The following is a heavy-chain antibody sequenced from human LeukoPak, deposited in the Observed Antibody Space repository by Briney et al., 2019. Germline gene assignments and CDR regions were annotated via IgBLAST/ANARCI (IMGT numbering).Heavy chain of an antibody. CDR3: ARLKGYCRGGSCYSYYFDF. Sequence: GGSLRLSCVASGFTFSNYWMHWVRQAPGKGLVWVSRINGDGSSTRYADSVQGRFTISRDNAKNTLVLQMNSLRVEDTAVYYCARLKGYCRGGSCYSYYFDFWGQGTLVTVSS. J-gene: IGHJ4*02. CDR2: INGDGSST. D-gene: IGHD2-15*01. CDR1: GFTFSNYW. V-gene: IGHV3-74*01.